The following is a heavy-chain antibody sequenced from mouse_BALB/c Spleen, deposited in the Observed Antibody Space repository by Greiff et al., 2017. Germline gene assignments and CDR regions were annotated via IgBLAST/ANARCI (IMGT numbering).Heavy chain of an antibody. D-gene: IGHD2-2*01. V-gene: IGHV5-9-4*01. CDR3: VREGKGYDVAYFDY. CDR1: GFTFSNYD. J-gene: IGHJ2*01. CDR2: ITSGGSYT. Sequence: EVQGVESGGGLVKPGGSLKLSCAASGFTFSNYDMSWVRQSPEKRLEWVAEITSGGSYTYYPDTVTGRFTISRDNAENTLYLEMSSLRSEDTAMYYCVREGKGYDVAYFDYWGQGTTLTVSS.